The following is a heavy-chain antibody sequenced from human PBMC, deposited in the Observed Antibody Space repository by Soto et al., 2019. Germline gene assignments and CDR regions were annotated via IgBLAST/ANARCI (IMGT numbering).Heavy chain of an antibody. D-gene: IGHD3-22*01. CDR2: IYPGDSDT. V-gene: IGHV5-51*01. J-gene: IGHJ3*02. CDR1: GYSFTSYW. CDR3: ARNGDSSGYYYDAFDI. Sequence: PGESLKISCKGSGYSFTSYWIGWVRQMPGKGLEWMGIIYPGDSDTRHSPSFQGQVTISADKSISTAYLQWSSLKASDTAMYYCARNGDSSGYYYDAFDIWGQGTMVTVSS.